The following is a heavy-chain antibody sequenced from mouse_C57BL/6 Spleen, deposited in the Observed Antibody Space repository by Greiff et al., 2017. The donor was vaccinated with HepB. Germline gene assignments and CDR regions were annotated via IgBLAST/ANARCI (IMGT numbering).Heavy chain of an antibody. CDR2: INPNNGGT. V-gene: IGHV1-18*01. J-gene: IGHJ3*01. D-gene: IGHD2-4*01. CDR1: GYTFTDYN. Sequence: VQLKQSGPELVKPGASVKIPCKASGYTFTDYNMDWVKQSHGKSLEWIGDINPNNGGTIYNQKFKGKATLTVDKSSSTAYMELRSLTSEDTAVYYCARQAYDYDDWFAYWGQGTLVTVSA. CDR3: ARQAYDYDDWFAY.